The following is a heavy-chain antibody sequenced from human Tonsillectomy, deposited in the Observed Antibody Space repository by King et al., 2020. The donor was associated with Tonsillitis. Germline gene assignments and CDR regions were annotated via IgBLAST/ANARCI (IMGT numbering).Heavy chain of an antibody. Sequence: VQLVESGGGMVQPGRSLRLSCAASGFIFSNYDMHWVRQAPGKGLEWVAVISYDGSNKYYADSVKGRFTISRDNSKNTLYLQRNSLRAEDTAVYYCANVAVAGTGDYWGQGTLVTVSS. CDR2: ISYDGSNK. CDR3: ANVAVAGTGDY. J-gene: IGHJ4*02. V-gene: IGHV3-30*18. CDR1: GFIFSNYD. D-gene: IGHD6-19*01.